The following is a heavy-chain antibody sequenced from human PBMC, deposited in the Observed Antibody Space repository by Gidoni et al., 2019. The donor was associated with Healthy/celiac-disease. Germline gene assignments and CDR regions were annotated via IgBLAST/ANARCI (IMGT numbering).Heavy chain of an antibody. V-gene: IGHV4-31*03. J-gene: IGHJ4*02. CDR3: ASGATIFGAYYFDY. Sequence: QVQLQESGPGLVKPSQTLSLTCTGSGGSISSGGYYWSWIRQHPGKGLDWIWYIYCSGRTYYTPSLQSRVTISLDTSKNQFSLKLSSVTAAATAVYYCASGATIFGAYYFDYWGQGPLVTVSS. CDR1: GGSISSGGYY. CDR2: IYCSGRT. D-gene: IGHD3-3*01.